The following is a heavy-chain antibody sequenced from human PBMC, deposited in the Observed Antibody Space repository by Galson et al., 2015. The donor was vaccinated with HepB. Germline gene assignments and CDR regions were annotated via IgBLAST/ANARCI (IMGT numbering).Heavy chain of an antibody. Sequence: SLRLSCAASGFTFGTHAMHWVRQAPGKGLEWVTTISYDGNNKYYRDSVEGRFTISRDYSKNTLDLQMNSLRLEDTAVYYCTTTLGFGEKSELDAFDIWGQGTMVTVSS. CDR3: TTTLGFGEKSELDAFDI. CDR2: ISYDGNNK. V-gene: IGHV3-30-3*01. D-gene: IGHD3-10*01. J-gene: IGHJ3*02. CDR1: GFTFGTHA.